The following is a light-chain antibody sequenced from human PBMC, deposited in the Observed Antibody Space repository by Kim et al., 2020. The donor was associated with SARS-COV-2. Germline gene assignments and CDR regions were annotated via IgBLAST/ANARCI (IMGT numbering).Light chain of an antibody. CDR2: GKN. CDR3: NSRDSSGNHP. J-gene: IGLJ2*01. CDR1: SLRNFY. V-gene: IGLV3-19*01. Sequence: SSELTQDPAVSVALGQTVRITCQGDSLRNFYASWYQQKPGQAPLLVIYGKNNRPSGIPDRFSGSSSGNTASLTIAGAQAEDEADYYCNSRDSSGNHPFGGGTQLNVL.